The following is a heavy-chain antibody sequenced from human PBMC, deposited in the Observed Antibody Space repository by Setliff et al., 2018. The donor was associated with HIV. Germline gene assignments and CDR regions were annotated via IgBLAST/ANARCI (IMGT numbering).Heavy chain of an antibody. CDR3: ARAAYSGTYLWEPATDL. J-gene: IGHJ2*01. Sequence: SETLSLTCTVSGDSITRGSYYWSWIRQPAGKGLEWIGHIYTSGKTHYSPSLKSRITISADSSKNQLSLNLSSVTAADTAVYYCARAAYSGTYLWEPATDLWGRGTLVTVSS. CDR1: GDSITRGSYY. V-gene: IGHV4-61*09. D-gene: IGHD1-26*01. CDR2: IYTSGKT.